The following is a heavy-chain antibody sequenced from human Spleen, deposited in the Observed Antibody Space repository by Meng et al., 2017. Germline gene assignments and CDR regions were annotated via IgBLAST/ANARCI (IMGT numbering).Heavy chain of an antibody. D-gene: IGHD2-2*01. Sequence: QVQLQQGGAGLLKPSETLSLTCVVSGGSFSGYYWSWIRQPPGKGLEWIGEINHSGSTNYNPSLKSRVTISVDTSKNQFSLMLSSVTAADTAVYYCAASQGADYWGQGTLVTVSS. V-gene: IGHV4-34*01. CDR2: INHSGST. J-gene: IGHJ4*02. CDR1: GGSFSGYY. CDR3: AASQGADY.